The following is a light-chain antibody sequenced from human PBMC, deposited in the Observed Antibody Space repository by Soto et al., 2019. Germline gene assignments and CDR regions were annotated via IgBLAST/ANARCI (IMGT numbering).Light chain of an antibody. J-gene: IGKJ1*01. Sequence: EIVLTQSPATLSLSPGESATLSCRASQSVSDTHVAWYQQRPGQAPRLLIYDASRRDIGVPDRFIGSGSATDFTLTISGLEPEDFAVYFCHQYGTSPQTFGQGTKVDI. CDR2: DAS. CDR1: QSVSDTH. V-gene: IGKV3-20*01. CDR3: HQYGTSPQT.